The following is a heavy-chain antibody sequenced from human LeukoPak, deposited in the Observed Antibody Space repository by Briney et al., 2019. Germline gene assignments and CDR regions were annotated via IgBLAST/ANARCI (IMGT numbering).Heavy chain of an antibody. CDR2: IKQDGSEK. CDR1: GFTFSSYW. D-gene: IGHD3-22*01. CDR3: ARDPFSYYYDPHYMDV. V-gene: IGHV3-7*01. Sequence: GGSLRLSCAASGFTFSSYWMSWVRQAPGKGLEWVANIKQDGSEKYYVDSVKGRFTISRDNAKNSLYLQMNSLRAEDTAVCYCARDPFSYYYDPHYMDVWGKGTTVTVSS. J-gene: IGHJ6*03.